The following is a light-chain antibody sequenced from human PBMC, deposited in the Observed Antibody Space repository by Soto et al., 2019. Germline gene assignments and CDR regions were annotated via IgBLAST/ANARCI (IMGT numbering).Light chain of an antibody. Sequence: DIPMTQSPSTLSASVGDRVTITCRASQSISTWLAWYQQKPGKAPNLLIYDASTLQSGVPSRFSGSGSATAFTLTISNLQAEDVARYYYPQYSTYSWTFGQGTKVDIK. CDR2: DAS. CDR3: PQYSTYSWT. J-gene: IGKJ1*01. CDR1: QSISTW. V-gene: IGKV1-5*01.